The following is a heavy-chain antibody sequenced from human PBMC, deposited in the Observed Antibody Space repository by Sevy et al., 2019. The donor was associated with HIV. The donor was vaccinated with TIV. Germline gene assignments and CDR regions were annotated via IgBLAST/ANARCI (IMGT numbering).Heavy chain of an antibody. CDR3: ALERLSSDVAEYFQN. D-gene: IGHD1-1*01. CDR1: GLSFNSYW. V-gene: IGHV3-74*01. Sequence: GGSLRLSCGGSGLSFNSYWMHWVRQVPGKGLVWVSRINTDGTNTNYADSVKGRFTISRDNFQNSLFLQMDSLRPEDTAVYYCALERLSSDVAEYFQNWGQGTLVTVSS. CDR2: INTDGTNT. J-gene: IGHJ1*01.